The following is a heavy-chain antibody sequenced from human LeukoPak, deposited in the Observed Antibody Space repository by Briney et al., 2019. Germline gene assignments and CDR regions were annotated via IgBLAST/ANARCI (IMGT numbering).Heavy chain of an antibody. D-gene: IGHD4-17*01. CDR3: ARRRGGDYGMYYYYYMDV. Sequence: SETLSLTCTVSGGSISSYYWSWIRQPPGKGLEWIGYSSYSGSTNYNPSLKSRVTISVDTSKNQFSLKLSSVTAADTAVYYCARRRGGDYGMYYYYYMDVWGKGTTVTVSS. CDR1: GGSISSYY. V-gene: IGHV4-59*01. J-gene: IGHJ6*03. CDR2: SSYSGST.